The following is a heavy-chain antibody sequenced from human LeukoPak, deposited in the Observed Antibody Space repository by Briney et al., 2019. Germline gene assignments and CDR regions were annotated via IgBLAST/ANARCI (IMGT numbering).Heavy chain of an antibody. Sequence: ASVKVSCKVSGYTLTELSMHWVRQAPGKGLEWMGGFDPEDGETIYAQKFQGRVTMTEDTSTDTAYMELSSLRSEDTAVYYCATLWFGEDPIEYWGQGTLVTVSP. J-gene: IGHJ4*02. CDR2: FDPEDGET. CDR1: GYTLTELS. D-gene: IGHD3-10*01. CDR3: ATLWFGEDPIEY. V-gene: IGHV1-24*01.